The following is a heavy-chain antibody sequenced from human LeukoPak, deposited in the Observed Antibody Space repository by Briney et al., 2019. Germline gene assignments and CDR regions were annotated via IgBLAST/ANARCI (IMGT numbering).Heavy chain of an antibody. Sequence: GGSLRLSCAASGFTVSSNYMSWVRQAPGKGLEWVSVIYSGGSTYYADSVKGRFTISRDNSKNTLYLQMNSLGAEDTAVYYCARGRWLEAFDIWGQGTMVTVSS. V-gene: IGHV3-53*01. CDR2: IYSGGST. CDR3: ARGRWLEAFDI. CDR1: GFTVSSNY. D-gene: IGHD5-24*01. J-gene: IGHJ3*02.